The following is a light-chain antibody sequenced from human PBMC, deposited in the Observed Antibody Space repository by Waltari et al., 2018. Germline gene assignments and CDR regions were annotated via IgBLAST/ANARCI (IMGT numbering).Light chain of an antibody. CDR3: QSYDSSLSVVV. V-gene: IGLV1-40*01. J-gene: IGLJ2*01. CDR2: GNN. Sequence: QSVLAQPPSVSGAPGRRVSHACTGSSSHIGPVYAVHWYQQLPGRAPKLPIYGNNHRPSGVPDRFSGSKSGTSASLAITGLQTEDEADYYCQSYDSSLSVVVFGGGTKLTVL. CDR1: SSHIGPVYA.